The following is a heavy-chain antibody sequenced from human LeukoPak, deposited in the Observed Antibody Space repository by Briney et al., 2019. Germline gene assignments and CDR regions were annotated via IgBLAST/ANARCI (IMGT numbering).Heavy chain of an antibody. CDR3: ATETWKD. J-gene: IGHJ4*02. CDR1: GFAVNSYY. CDR2: VFRDGST. V-gene: IGHV3-53*01. Sequence: GGSLRLSCAASGFAVNSYYMSWVRQAPGKGLEWVSAVFRDGSTSHADSVKGRFTISRDNSRNTVYLQMNSLRAEDTDVYYCATETWKDWGQGTLVTVSS. D-gene: IGHD1-1*01.